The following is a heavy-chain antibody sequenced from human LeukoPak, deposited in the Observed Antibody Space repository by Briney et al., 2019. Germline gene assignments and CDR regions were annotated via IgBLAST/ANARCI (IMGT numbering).Heavy chain of an antibody. Sequence: GASVNVSCKASGYTFTSYYMHWVRQAPGQGLEWMGWMNPNSGNTGYAQKFQGRVTMTRNTSISTAYMEPSSLRSEDTAVYYCARGKYYYEDLDYWGQGTLVTVSS. J-gene: IGHJ4*02. D-gene: IGHD3-22*01. CDR2: MNPNSGNT. CDR1: GYTFTSYY. CDR3: ARGKYYYEDLDY. V-gene: IGHV1-8*02.